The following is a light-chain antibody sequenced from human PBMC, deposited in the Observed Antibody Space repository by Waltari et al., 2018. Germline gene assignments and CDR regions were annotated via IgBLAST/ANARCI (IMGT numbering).Light chain of an antibody. CDR3: AAWDDNVNGPI. V-gene: IGLV1-44*01. CDR1: SSNIGDNA. J-gene: IGLJ1*01. CDR2: GND. Sequence: QSVLTQPPSASGTPGQRVTISCSGTSSNIGDNAVSWYHQVPRAAPKLLIYGNDQRPSGVPVGYSGSRSGTSASLVINGVQSEDEGDFYCAAWDDNVNGPIFGAGTRVTVL.